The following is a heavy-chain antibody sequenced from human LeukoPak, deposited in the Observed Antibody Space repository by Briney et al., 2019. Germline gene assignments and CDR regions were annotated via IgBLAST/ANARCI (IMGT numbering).Heavy chain of an antibody. V-gene: IGHV3-23*01. CDR1: GFTFSSYG. D-gene: IGHD6-19*01. CDR3: ARDRNSGWYGDY. Sequence: GGSLRLSCAASGFTFSSYGMSWVRQAPGKGLEWVSAISGSGGSTYYADSVNGRFTISRDNSKNTLYLQMNSLRAEDTAVYYCARDRNSGWYGDYWGQGTLVTVS. J-gene: IGHJ4*02. CDR2: ISGSGGST.